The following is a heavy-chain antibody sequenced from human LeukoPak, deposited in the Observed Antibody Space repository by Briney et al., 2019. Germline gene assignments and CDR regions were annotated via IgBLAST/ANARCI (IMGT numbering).Heavy chain of an antibody. CDR3: ARDFYYGSGSSYSNWFDP. Sequence: PSETLPLTCTVSGGSFSSDSYYWSWIRQPPGKGLEWIGYIYYAGSTNCNPSLKSRVTISVDTSKNQFSLKLSSVTAADTAVYYCARDFYYGSGSSYSNWFDPWGQGTLVTVSS. CDR2: IYYAGST. D-gene: IGHD3-10*01. CDR1: GGSFSSDSYY. J-gene: IGHJ5*02. V-gene: IGHV4-61*01.